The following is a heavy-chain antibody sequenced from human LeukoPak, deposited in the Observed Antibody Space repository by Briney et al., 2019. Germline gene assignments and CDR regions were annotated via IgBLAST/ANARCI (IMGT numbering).Heavy chain of an antibody. Sequence: PSETLSLTCTVSGGSISSSSYYWGWIRQPPGKGLEWIGYIYYSGSTYYNPSLKSRVTISVDTSKNQFSLKLSSVTAADTAVYYCARAHWGVATIGGLDYWGQGTLVTVSS. CDR2: IYYSGST. CDR1: GGSISSSSYY. J-gene: IGHJ4*02. V-gene: IGHV4-30-4*08. CDR3: ARAHWGVATIGGLDY. D-gene: IGHD5-12*01.